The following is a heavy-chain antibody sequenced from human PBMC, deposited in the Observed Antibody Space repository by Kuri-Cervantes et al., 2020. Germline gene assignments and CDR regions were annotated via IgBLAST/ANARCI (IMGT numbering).Heavy chain of an antibody. Sequence: ASVKVSCKTSGYTFINHGITWVRQAPGQGLEWMGWISPYNGNTEYAQKFQGRATMTTDTSTSTAYMEVRSLRSDDTAVYYCAKDCLDYYGSGSSNGMDVWGQGTTVTVSS. V-gene: IGHV1-18*01. CDR2: ISPYNGNT. J-gene: IGHJ6*02. CDR3: AKDCLDYYGSGSSNGMDV. CDR1: GYTFINHG. D-gene: IGHD3-10*01.